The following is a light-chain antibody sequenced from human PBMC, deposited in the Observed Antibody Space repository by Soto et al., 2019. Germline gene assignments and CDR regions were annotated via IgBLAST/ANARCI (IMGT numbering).Light chain of an antibody. CDR3: QQYNSWPYT. Sequence: EIVLAQSPGTLSLSPGERATLSCRASQSVSSSYLAWYQQKPGQAPRLLIYGASSRATGIPDRFSGSGSGTDFTLTISRLEPEDFAVYYCQQYNSWPYTFGPGTKLEIK. CDR1: QSVSSSY. J-gene: IGKJ2*01. V-gene: IGKV3-20*01. CDR2: GAS.